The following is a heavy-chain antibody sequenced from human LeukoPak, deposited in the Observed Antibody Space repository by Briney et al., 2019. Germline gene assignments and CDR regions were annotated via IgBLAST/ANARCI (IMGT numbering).Heavy chain of an antibody. Sequence: PGGSLRLSCAASGFTFSSYAMSWVRQAPGKGLEWVSAISGSGGSTNYADSVKGRFTISRDNSKNTLYLQMNSLRAEDTAIYYCARVWKGNYYDYWGQGTLVTVSS. V-gene: IGHV3-23*01. CDR1: GFTFSSYA. CDR2: ISGSGGST. D-gene: IGHD1-1*01. CDR3: ARVWKGNYYDY. J-gene: IGHJ4*02.